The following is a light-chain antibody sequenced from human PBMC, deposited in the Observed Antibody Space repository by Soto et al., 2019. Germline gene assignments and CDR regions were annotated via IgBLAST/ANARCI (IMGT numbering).Light chain of an antibody. J-gene: IGKJ1*01. CDR1: QTISSW. Sequence: DIQMTQSPSPLSASVGDRFTITCRASQTISSWLAWYQQKPGKAPKLLIYKASTLKSGVPSRFSGSGSGTEFTLTISSLQPDDFATYYCQHYNSYSEAFGQGTKVDI. V-gene: IGKV1-5*03. CDR2: KAS. CDR3: QHYNSYSEA.